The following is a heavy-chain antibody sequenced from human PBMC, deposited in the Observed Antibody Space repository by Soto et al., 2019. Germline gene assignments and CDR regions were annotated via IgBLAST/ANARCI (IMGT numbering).Heavy chain of an antibody. CDR2: MFHSGRT. CDR1: CGSIISYF. V-gene: IGHV4-59*01. J-gene: IGHJ3*01. CDR3: AKAVKYYDSTGYDAFAV. Sequence: SETLSLTCSVSCGSIISYFWPWIRQPPGKALEWIGYMFHSGRTNYNPSLTSRVTMSADTSNNQFSLTLTSVTAADTAVYYCAKAVKYYDSTGYDAFAVWGQGIMVTVSS. D-gene: IGHD3-22*01.